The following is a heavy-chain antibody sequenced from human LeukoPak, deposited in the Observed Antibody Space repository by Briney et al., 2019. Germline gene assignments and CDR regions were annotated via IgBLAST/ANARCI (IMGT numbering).Heavy chain of an antibody. CDR3: AKDPGGDFYYYMDV. V-gene: IGHV3-30*04. D-gene: IGHD2-8*02. Sequence: GGSLRLSCAASGFTFSSYAMHVLREAPGKGLEGVAVISYDGSNKYYADSVKGRFTISRDNSKNTLYLQMNSLRAEDTAVYYCAKDPGGDFYYYMDVWGKGTTVTISS. CDR1: GFTFSSYA. J-gene: IGHJ6*03. CDR2: ISYDGSNK.